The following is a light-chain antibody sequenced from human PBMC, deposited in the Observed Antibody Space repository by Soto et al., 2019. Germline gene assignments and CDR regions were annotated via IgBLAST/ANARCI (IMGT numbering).Light chain of an antibody. J-gene: IGKJ4*01. CDR1: QSIRSW. V-gene: IGKV1-5*01. CDR3: QQHESYSPLN. CDR2: DAY. Sequence: EIEMSQSRSILSAFVGARVTITCMSSQSIRSWLDWYQQKPGKAPKLLIYDAYSLESGVPSRFSGRRSGTEFTLTIAGLQPADFATYYCQQHESYSPLNCGGGTKVDIK.